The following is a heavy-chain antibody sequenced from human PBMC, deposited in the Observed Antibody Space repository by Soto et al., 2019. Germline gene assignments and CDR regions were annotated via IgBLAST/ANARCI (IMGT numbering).Heavy chain of an antibody. CDR1: GFTFGTYG. V-gene: IGHV3-30-3*01. Sequence: QELLVESGGGAVQPGRSLTLSCLASGFTFGTYGIHWVRQAPGKGLQWVALISYEGSNTYYADSVKGRFTISRDNSKNARYLQMNCLRPEDTGVYFCARVTPGNNLYYFSGLDVWGQGTSVTVSS. CDR3: ARVTPGNNLYYFSGLDV. D-gene: IGHD1-1*01. J-gene: IGHJ6*02. CDR2: ISYEGSNT.